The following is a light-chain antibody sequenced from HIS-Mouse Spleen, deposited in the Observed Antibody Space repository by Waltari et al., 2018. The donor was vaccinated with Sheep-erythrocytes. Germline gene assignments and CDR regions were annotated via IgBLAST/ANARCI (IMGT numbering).Light chain of an antibody. CDR2: AAS. CDR1: QSISSY. V-gene: IGKV1-39*01. CDR3: QQTYSTPHP. Sequence: DIQMTQSPSSLSASVGDRFTITCRASQSISSYLNWYQQKPGKAPKLLIYAASSLQSGDPSRFSGSGSATDFTLTISSLQPEDFATYYCQQTYSTPHPFGQGTKLEIK. J-gene: IGKJ2*01.